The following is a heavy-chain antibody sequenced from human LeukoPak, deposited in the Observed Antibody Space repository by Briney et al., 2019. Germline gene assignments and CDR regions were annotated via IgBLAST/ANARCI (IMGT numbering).Heavy chain of an antibody. CDR2: ISSSSSYI. CDR1: GVTFSSFS. D-gene: IGHD3-22*01. V-gene: IGHV3-21*01. J-gene: IGHJ4*02. CDR3: ARHYYDSSGLDY. Sequence: AGTLCLSCAASGVTFSSFSMSWIRQAPGKGLEWVSSISSSSSYIYYADSVKGRFTISRDNAKNSLYLQMNSLRAEDTAVYYCARHYYDSSGLDYWGQGTLVTVSS.